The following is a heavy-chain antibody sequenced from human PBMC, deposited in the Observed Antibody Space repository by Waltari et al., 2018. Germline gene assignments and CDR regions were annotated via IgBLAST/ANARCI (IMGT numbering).Heavy chain of an antibody. V-gene: IGHV1-69*11. CDR3: SREMRCVETNALDL. D-gene: IGHD5-18*01. CDR1: GGTFSNSL. Sequence: QVQLVQSGAEVKTPGSSVKVSCKASGGTFSNSLVSWLRQAPGQGLEWMGRIIPHTGSTDYSQKFQGRVTMVADDLTSTAYMEMSSLTSDDTAVYYCSREMRCVETNALDLWGQGTIITVSS. CDR2: IIPHTGST. J-gene: IGHJ3*01.